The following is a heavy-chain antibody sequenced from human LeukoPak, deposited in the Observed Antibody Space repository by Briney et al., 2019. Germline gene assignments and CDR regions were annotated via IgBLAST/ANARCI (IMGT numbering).Heavy chain of an antibody. CDR3: ARPHDHGDYFDY. CDR2: IYYSGST. J-gene: IGHJ4*02. CDR1: GGSISGSTSY. D-gene: IGHD4-17*01. Sequence: SETLSLTCTVSGGSISGSTSYWGWIRQPPGKGLEWIGSIYYSGSTYYNPSLKSRVTISVDTSKNQFSLKLSSVTAADTAVYYCARPHDHGDYFDYWGQGTLVTVSS. V-gene: IGHV4-39*01.